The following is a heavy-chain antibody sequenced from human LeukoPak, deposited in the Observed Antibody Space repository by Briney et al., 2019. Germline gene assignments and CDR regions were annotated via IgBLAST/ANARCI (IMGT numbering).Heavy chain of an antibody. CDR2: INTNTGNP. CDR1: GYTFTVYY. V-gene: IGHV7-4-1*02. CDR3: ARDRTLFDY. D-gene: IGHD1-14*01. Sequence: GASVKVSCKASGYTFTVYYMHWVRQAPGQGLEWMGWINTNTGNPTYAQGFTGRFVFSLDTSVSTAYLQISSLKTEDTAVYYCARDRTLFDYWGQGTLVTVSS. J-gene: IGHJ4*02.